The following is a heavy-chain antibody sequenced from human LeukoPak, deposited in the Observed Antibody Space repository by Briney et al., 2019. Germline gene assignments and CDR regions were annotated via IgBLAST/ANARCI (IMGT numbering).Heavy chain of an antibody. Sequence: GGSLRLSCAASGFTFSSYWMSWVRQAPGKGLEWVANIKQDGSEKYYVDSVKGRFTISRDNAKNSLYLQMNSLRAEDTAVYYCARAGYCSSTSCYVPDYYYGMDVWGQGTTVTVSS. J-gene: IGHJ6*02. D-gene: IGHD2-2*01. CDR3: ARAGYCSSTSCYVPDYYYGMDV. CDR1: GFTFSSYW. CDR2: IKQDGSEK. V-gene: IGHV3-7*01.